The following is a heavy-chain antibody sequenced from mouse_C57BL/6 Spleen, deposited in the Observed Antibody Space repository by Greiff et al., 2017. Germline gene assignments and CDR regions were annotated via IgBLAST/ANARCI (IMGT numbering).Heavy chain of an antibody. Sequence: EVQLQQSGPELVKPGASVKISCKASGYTFTDYYMNWVKQSHGKSLEWIGDINPNNGGTSYNQKFKGKATLTVDKSSSTAYMELRSLTSEDSAVYYCATYYYGSLDYWGQGTTLTVSS. CDR3: ATYYYGSLDY. CDR1: GYTFTDYY. J-gene: IGHJ2*01. D-gene: IGHD1-1*01. CDR2: INPNNGGT. V-gene: IGHV1-26*01.